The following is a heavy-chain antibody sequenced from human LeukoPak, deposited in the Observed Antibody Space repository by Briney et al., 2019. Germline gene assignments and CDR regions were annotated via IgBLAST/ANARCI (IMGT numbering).Heavy chain of an antibody. J-gene: IGHJ4*02. CDR2: IAYTNTI. CDR1: GFTFNNYA. Sequence: GGSLRLSCAASGFTFNNYAMNWVRQAPGKGLEWVAYIAYTNTIHYADSVGGRFAISRDNAKNSLYLQLNSPRAEDTAVYYCARDPHSLDYWGQGTRVTVSS. CDR3: ARDPHSLDY. V-gene: IGHV3-48*01.